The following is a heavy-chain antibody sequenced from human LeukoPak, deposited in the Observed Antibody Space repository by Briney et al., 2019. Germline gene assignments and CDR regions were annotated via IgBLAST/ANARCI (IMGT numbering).Heavy chain of an antibody. CDR2: ISAYNGNT. J-gene: IGHJ6*02. D-gene: IGHD2-2*01. Sequence: AAVKVSCKASGYTFTSYVSRGVRQAPGQGGEWMGWISAYNGNTNYAQKLQGRVTMTTDTSTSTDYMELRSTRSDDTAVYYCARTDRDIVVVPAARSYYYYGMDVWDQGTTVTASS. CDR1: GYTFTSYV. CDR3: ARTDRDIVVVPAARSYYYYGMDV. V-gene: IGHV1-18*01.